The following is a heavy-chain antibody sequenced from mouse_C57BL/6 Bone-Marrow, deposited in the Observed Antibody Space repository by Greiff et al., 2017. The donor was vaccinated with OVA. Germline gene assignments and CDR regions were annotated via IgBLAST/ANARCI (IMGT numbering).Heavy chain of an antibody. CDR3: ARSRRQLRLGY. CDR1: GYTFTSYW. D-gene: IGHD3-2*02. V-gene: IGHV1-64*01. Sequence: VQLQQPGAELVKPGASVKLSCKASGYTFTSYWMHWVKQRPGQGLEWIGMIHPYSGSTNYNEKFKSKATLTVDKSSSTAYMQLSSLTSEDSAVYYCARSRRQLRLGYWGQGTTLTVSS. CDR2: IHPYSGST. J-gene: IGHJ2*01.